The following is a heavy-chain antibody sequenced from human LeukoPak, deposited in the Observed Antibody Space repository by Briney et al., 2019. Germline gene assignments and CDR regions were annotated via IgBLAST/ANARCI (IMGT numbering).Heavy chain of an antibody. V-gene: IGHV3-21*01. D-gene: IGHD3-22*01. CDR1: GFTFSSYS. CDR2: ISSSSSYI. CDR3: ARGYSSGYCVDY. J-gene: IGHJ4*02. Sequence: GGSLRLSCAASGFTFSSYSMTWVRQAPGKGLEWVSSISSSSSYIYYADSVEGRFTISRDNAKNSLYLQMNSLRAEDTAVYYCARGYSSGYCVDYWGQGTLVTVSS.